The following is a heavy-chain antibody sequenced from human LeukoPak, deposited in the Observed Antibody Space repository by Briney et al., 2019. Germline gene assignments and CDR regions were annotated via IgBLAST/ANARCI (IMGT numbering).Heavy chain of an antibody. D-gene: IGHD4-17*01. Sequence: GGSLRLSCAASGFTFSSNYMSWVRQAPGKGLEGVSVIYRDGSTSYADSVKGRFTISRDNSKNTLYLQMNSLRAEDTAVYYCTRHNYGDYYWYFDLWGRGALVTVSS. CDR2: IYRDGST. J-gene: IGHJ2*01. CDR1: GFTFSSNY. V-gene: IGHV3-66*04. CDR3: TRHNYGDYYWYFDL.